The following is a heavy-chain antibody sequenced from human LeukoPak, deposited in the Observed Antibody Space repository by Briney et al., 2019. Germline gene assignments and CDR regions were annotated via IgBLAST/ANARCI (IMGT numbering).Heavy chain of an antibody. Sequence: SVKVSCQASGGTLISYALSWVRQAPGQGLAWMGRIIPIFRTAHYAHKFQGRVTLTTDEHTRPDYLEVRRHRSEDTAGYLCARGKYSSSWYWVYWGQGTLVTVS. J-gene: IGHJ4*02. V-gene: IGHV1-69*05. D-gene: IGHD6-13*01. CDR3: ARGKYSSSWYWVY. CDR2: IIPIFRTA. CDR1: GGTLISYA.